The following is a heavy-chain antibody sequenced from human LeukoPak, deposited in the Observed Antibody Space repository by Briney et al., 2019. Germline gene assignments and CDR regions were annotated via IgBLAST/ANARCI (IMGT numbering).Heavy chain of an antibody. CDR3: AKIEGKYQLANIPDS. D-gene: IGHD2-2*01. J-gene: IGHJ4*02. V-gene: IGHV3-30*02. CDR2: IRYDGSNE. CDR1: GFTFSYFG. Sequence: GGSLRLPCLASGFTFSYFGMHWVRQAPGKGLEWVAFIRYDGSNEYYAESVKGRFTISRDNSKNTLYLQMSSLRVEDTAAYYCAKIEGKYQLANIPDSWGQGTLVTVSS.